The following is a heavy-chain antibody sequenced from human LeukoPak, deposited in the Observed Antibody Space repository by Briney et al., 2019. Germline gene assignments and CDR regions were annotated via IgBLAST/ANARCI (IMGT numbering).Heavy chain of an antibody. CDR2: INPNSGGT. D-gene: IGHD3-10*01. CDR1: GYTFTGYY. Sequence: GASVKVSCKPSGYTFTGYYMHWVRQAPGQGLEWRGWINPNSGGTNYAQKFQGRVTMTRDTSISAAYMELSRLTSDDTAIYYCARDSPARYDSGNWFDPWGQGTLVTVSS. J-gene: IGHJ5*02. V-gene: IGHV1-2*02. CDR3: ARDSPARYDSGNWFDP.